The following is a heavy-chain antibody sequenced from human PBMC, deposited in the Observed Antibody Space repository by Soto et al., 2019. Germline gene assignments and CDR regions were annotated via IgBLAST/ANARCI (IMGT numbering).Heavy chain of an antibody. Sequence: QLQLQESGPGLVKPSETLSLTCTVSGGSISTSSYYWGWIRQPPGKGLEWIGSIYYSGSTYYNPSLMSRVTISVDTSNNQFSLKLSSVTAADTAVYYCARDYDSSGDYWGQGTLVTVSS. V-gene: IGHV4-39*01. D-gene: IGHD3-22*01. CDR1: GGSISTSSYY. CDR2: IYYSGST. CDR3: ARDYDSSGDY. J-gene: IGHJ4*02.